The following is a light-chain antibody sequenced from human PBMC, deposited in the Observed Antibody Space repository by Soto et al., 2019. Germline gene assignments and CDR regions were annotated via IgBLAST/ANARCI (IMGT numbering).Light chain of an antibody. J-gene: IGLJ7*01. CDR2: EVN. V-gene: IGLV2-23*02. CDR1: SDDIGNLNL. CDR3: CSYAGSRWM. Sequence: QSALTQPASVSGSPGQSITVSCTGSSDDIGNLNLVSWYQQYPGKAPKLILYEVNKRPLGVSDRFSGSKSGNTASLTISGLQAEDEADYHCCSYAGSRWMFGGGTQLTVL.